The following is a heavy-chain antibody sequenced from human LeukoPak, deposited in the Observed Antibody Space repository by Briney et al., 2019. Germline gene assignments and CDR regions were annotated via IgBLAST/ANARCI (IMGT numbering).Heavy chain of an antibody. V-gene: IGHV3-23*01. Sequence: GGSLRLSCAASGFTFSSYAMNWVRQAPGKGLQWVSSISDSGDSTYYADSVKGRFTISRDTSKNTLYLQMNSLRAEDTAVYYCAKDRGSGSYYIWGYYYYYYMDVWGKGTTVTISS. CDR1: GFTFSSYA. CDR3: AKDRGSGSYYIWGYYYYYYMDV. J-gene: IGHJ6*03. D-gene: IGHD3-10*01. CDR2: ISDSGDST.